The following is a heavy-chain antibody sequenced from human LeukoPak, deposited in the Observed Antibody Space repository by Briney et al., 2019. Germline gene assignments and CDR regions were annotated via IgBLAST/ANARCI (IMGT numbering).Heavy chain of an antibody. CDR3: SPIAAVGTHNVFDI. CDR2: IRDDGINH. CDR1: GFTFRSYG. Sequence: GGSLRLSCAASGFTFRSYGMHWVRQAPGKGLEWVAFIRDDGINHHYADSVKGRFTISRDNSKNTLYLQMNNLRAEDTALYYCSPIAAVGTHNVFDIWGQGTMVTVSS. V-gene: IGHV3-30*02. D-gene: IGHD6-6*01. J-gene: IGHJ3*02.